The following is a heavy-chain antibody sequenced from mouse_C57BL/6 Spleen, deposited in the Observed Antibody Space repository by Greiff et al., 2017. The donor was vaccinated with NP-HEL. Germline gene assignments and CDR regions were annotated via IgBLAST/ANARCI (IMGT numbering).Heavy chain of an antibody. J-gene: IGHJ4*01. CDR2: IYPGDGDT. V-gene: IGHV1-82*01. CDR1: GYAFSSSW. CDR3: AREGDGYYVIYAMDY. D-gene: IGHD2-3*01. Sequence: QVQLKESGPELVKPGASVKISCKASGYAFSSSWMNWVKQRPGKGLEWIGRIYPGDGDTNYNGKFKGKATLTADKSSSTAYMQLSSLTSEDSAVYFCAREGDGYYVIYAMDYWGQGTSVTVSS.